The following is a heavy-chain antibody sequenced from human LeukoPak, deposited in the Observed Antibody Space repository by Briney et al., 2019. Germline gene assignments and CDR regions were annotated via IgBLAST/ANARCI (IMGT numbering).Heavy chain of an antibody. CDR1: GGSISSGGYY. CDR2: IYYSGST. J-gene: IGHJ5*02. D-gene: IGHD3-3*01. CDR3: ARLSADTYYDFWSGYPRENWFDP. V-gene: IGHV4-31*03. Sequence: PSETLSLTCTVSGGSISSGGYYWSWIRQHPGKGLEWIGYIYYSGSTYYNPSLKSRVTLSVDTSKNQFSLKLSSVTAADTAVYYCARLSADTYYDFWSGYPRENWFDPWGQGTLVTVSS.